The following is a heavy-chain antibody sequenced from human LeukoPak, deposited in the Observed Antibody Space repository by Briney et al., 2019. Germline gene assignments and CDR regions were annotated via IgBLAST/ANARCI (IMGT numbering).Heavy chain of an antibody. CDR3: ASPTAYYYDSSGYPFDY. J-gene: IGHJ4*02. CDR2: IIPIFGTA. D-gene: IGHD3-22*01. V-gene: IGHV1-69*13. CDR1: GGTFSSYA. Sequence: SVKVSCKASGGTFSSYAISWVRQAPGRGLEWMGGIIPIFGTANYAQKFQGRVTITADESTSTAYMELSSLRSEDTAVYYCASPTAYYYDSSGYPFDYWGQGTLVTVSS.